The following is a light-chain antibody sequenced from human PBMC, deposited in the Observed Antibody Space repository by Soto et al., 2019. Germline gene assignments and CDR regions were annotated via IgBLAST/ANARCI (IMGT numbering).Light chain of an antibody. Sequence: QSVLTQPPSASGSPGQSVTISCTGTSSDVGGYNYVSWYQQHPGKAPKLMISEVSKRPSGVPDRFSGSKSGNTASLTVSGLQAEDEADYYCSSFAGNNILVFGGGTKLTVL. CDR3: SSFAGNNILV. V-gene: IGLV2-8*01. CDR2: EVS. CDR1: SSDVGGYNY. J-gene: IGLJ2*01.